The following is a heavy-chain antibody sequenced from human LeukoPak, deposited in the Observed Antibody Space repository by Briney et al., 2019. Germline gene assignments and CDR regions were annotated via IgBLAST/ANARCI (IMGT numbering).Heavy chain of an antibody. Sequence: GGSLRLSCAASGFTFSSYWMHWVRQAPGKGLVWVSRIHTDGSVTTYADSVRGRFTISRDNTKNSLYLQMNSLRAEDTAVYYCARGPPLFDPWGQGTLVTVSS. V-gene: IGHV3-74*01. J-gene: IGHJ5*02. CDR1: GFTFSSYW. CDR2: IHTDGSVT. CDR3: ARGPPLFDP.